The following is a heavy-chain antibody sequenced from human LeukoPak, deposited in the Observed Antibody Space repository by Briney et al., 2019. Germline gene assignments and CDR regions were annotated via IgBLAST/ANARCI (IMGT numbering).Heavy chain of an antibody. Sequence: PSETLSLTCAVYGGSFSGYYWSWIRQPPEKGLEWIGEIHHSGSTYYNPSLKSRVTISVDTSKNQLSLKLSSVTAADTAVYYCARLVGSNWYHEVLLARDSWGQGTLVTVSS. J-gene: IGHJ4*02. V-gene: IGHV4-34*01. CDR2: IHHSGST. CDR3: ARLVGSNWYHEVLLARDS. CDR1: GGSFSGYY. D-gene: IGHD6-13*01.